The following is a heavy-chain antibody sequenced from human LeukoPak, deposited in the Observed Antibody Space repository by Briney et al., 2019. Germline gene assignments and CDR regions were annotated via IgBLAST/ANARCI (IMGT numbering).Heavy chain of an antibody. J-gene: IGHJ5*02. D-gene: IGHD6-6*01. V-gene: IGHV7-4-1*02. CDR3: ARRASIAARKNWFDP. CDR2: INTNTGNP. Sequence: GASVKVSCKASGYTFTSYAMNWVRQAPGQGLEWMRWINTNTGNPAYAQGFTGRFVFSLDTSVSTAYLQISSLKAEDTAVYYCARRASIAARKNWFDPWGQGTLDTVSS. CDR1: GYTFTSYA.